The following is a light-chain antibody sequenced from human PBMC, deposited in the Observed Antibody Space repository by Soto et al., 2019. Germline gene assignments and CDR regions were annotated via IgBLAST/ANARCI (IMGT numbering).Light chain of an antibody. CDR2: SAS. Sequence: EILLTQSPGTLSLSPADRATLSCRPSQSVSSSYLGWYQQKPGQAPRLLIYSASSRATGIPDRLSGSGSGTDFTLTVSRLEPEDFAVYYCQQCGTSPRTFGQGTKVDIK. CDR1: QSVSSSY. J-gene: IGKJ1*01. V-gene: IGKV3-20*01. CDR3: QQCGTSPRT.